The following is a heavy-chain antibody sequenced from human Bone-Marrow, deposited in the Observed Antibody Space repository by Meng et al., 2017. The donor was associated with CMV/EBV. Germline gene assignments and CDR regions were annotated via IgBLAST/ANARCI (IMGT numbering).Heavy chain of an antibody. CDR2: IYYSGST. Sequence: SETLSLTCTVSGDSVSSVSYYWSWIRQPPGKGLERIGFIYYSGSTNYNPSLKSRVTISLDTSKNQFFLKLSFVTAADTARYYCARDDSTTWHRSVDYWGQGALVTVSS. J-gene: IGHJ4*02. V-gene: IGHV4-61*01. D-gene: IGHD2/OR15-2a*01. CDR3: ARDDSTTWHRSVDY. CDR1: GDSVSSVSYY.